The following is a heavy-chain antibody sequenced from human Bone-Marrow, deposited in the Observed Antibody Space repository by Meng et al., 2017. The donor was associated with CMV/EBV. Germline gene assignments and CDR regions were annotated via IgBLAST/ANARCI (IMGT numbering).Heavy chain of an antibody. Sequence: ASVKVSCKASGYTFTSYDINWVRQATGQGLEWMGWINPNSGGTNYAQKFQGRVTMTRDTSISTAYMELSRLRSDDTAVYYCARVRGMVGQLVAFDYWGQGTLVTVSS. V-gene: IGHV1-2*02. J-gene: IGHJ4*02. CDR3: ARVRGMVGQLVAFDY. D-gene: IGHD6-6*01. CDR2: INPNSGGT. CDR1: GYTFTSYD.